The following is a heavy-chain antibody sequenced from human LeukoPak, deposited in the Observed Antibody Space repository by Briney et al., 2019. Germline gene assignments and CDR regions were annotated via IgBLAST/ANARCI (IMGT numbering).Heavy chain of an antibody. J-gene: IGHJ4*02. D-gene: IGHD5-18*01. CDR1: GYTFINYY. CDR3: ARPVDTASLVN. V-gene: IGHV1-46*01. Sequence: ASVKVSCKASGYTFINYYMHWVRQAPGQGLEWMGIINPSGGSAYYAQEFQGRVTMTSDVSTSTFHMELSSLRSEDTAVYYCARPVDTASLVNWGQGTLVTVSS. CDR2: INPSGGSA.